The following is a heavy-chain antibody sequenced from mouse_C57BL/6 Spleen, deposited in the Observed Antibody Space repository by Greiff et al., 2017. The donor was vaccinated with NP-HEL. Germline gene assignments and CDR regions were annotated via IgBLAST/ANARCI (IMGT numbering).Heavy chain of an antibody. CDR3: ARGATTGVAKDYYAMDY. Sequence: VQLQQSGPELVKPGASVKMSCKASGYTFTDYNMHWVKQSHGKSLEWIGYINPNNGGTSYNQTFKGTATLTVNKSSSTAYMELRSLTSEDSAVYYCARGATTGVAKDYYAMDYWGQGTSVTVSS. CDR2: INPNNGGT. V-gene: IGHV1-22*01. J-gene: IGHJ4*01. D-gene: IGHD1-1*01. CDR1: GYTFTDYN.